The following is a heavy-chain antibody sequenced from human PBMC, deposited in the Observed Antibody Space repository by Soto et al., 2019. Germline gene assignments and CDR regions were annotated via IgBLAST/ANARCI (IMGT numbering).Heavy chain of an antibody. J-gene: IGHJ6*03. CDR1: GFTFSSYA. CDR2: ISGSGGST. D-gene: IGHD2-15*01. Sequence: GGSLRLSCAASGFTFSSYAMSWVRQAPGKGLEWVSAISGSGGSTYYADSVKGRFTISRDNSKNTLYLQMNSLRAEDTAVYYCAKFPNCSGGSCYSGSFDYYYYYMDVWGKWTTVTVSS. CDR3: AKFPNCSGGSCYSGSFDYYYYYMDV. V-gene: IGHV3-23*01.